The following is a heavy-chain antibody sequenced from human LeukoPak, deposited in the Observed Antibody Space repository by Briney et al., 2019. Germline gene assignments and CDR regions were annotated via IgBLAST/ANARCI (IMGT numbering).Heavy chain of an antibody. D-gene: IGHD6-19*01. CDR1: GGSVSSGNW. CDR2: IYHNGST. J-gene: IGHJ4*02. CDR3: ARIAGGQWLVFYFDY. V-gene: IGHV4-4*02. Sequence: SETLSLTCAVSGGSVSSGNWWNWVRQPPGKGLEWIGEIYHNGSTYYNPSLKSRVTISVDTSKNQFSLKLSSVTAADTAVYYCARIAGGQWLVFYFDYWGQGTLVTVSS.